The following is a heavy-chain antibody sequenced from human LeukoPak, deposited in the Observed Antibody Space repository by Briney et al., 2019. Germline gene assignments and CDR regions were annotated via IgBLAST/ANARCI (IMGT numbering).Heavy chain of an antibody. CDR3: ARRSYEKRGFFGDY. CDR1: GGSFSGYY. J-gene: IGHJ4*02. Sequence: SETLSLTCAVYGGSFSGYYWSWIRQPPGKGLEWIGEINHSGSTNYNPSLKSRVTISVDTSKNQFSLKLSSVTAADTAVYYCARRSYEKRGFFGDYWGQGTLVTVSS. V-gene: IGHV4-34*01. D-gene: IGHD5-18*01. CDR2: INHSGST.